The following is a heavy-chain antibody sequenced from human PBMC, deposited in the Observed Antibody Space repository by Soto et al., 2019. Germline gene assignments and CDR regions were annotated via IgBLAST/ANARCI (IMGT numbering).Heavy chain of an antibody. CDR1: GFSLSTSGVG. J-gene: IGHJ4*02. D-gene: IGHD3-3*01. CDR2: IYWDDDK. CDR3: AHSIVRYDFILFDY. V-gene: IGHV2-5*02. Sequence: QITLKESGPPLVKPTQTLTLTCTSSGFSLSTSGVGVGWIRQPPGRALEWLALIYWDDDKRYSPSLKSRLTLTKDTSKNQVVLTMTIMDPVDTATYYCAHSIVRYDFILFDYWGQGTLVTVSS.